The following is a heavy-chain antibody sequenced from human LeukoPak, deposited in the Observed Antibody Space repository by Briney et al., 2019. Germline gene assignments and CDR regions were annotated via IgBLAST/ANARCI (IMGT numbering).Heavy chain of an antibody. J-gene: IGHJ4*02. CDR1: RFTFSSYA. D-gene: IGHD6-13*01. V-gene: IGHV3-23*01. Sequence: GGSLRLSCAASRFTFSSYAMSWVRQAPGKGLEWVSAISGSGDSTYYGDSVKGRFTISRDNSKNTLYLQMNSLRAEDTAAYYCAKTRPLDSSSWSHGDYWGQGTLVTVSS. CDR3: AKTRPLDSSSWSHGDY. CDR2: ISGSGDST.